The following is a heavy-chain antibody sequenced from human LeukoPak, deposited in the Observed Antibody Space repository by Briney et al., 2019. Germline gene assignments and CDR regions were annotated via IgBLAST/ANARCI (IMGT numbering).Heavy chain of an antibody. V-gene: IGHV4-59*01. Sequence: PSETLSLTCTVSGGSISSYYWSWIRQPPGEGLEWIGYIYYSGSTNYNPSLKSRVTISVDTSKNQFSLKLSSVTAADTALYYCARGGYCSGGNCYSGDNWFDPWGQGTLVTVSS. CDR3: ARGGYCSGGNCYSGDNWFDP. CDR1: GGSISSYY. CDR2: IYYSGST. J-gene: IGHJ5*02. D-gene: IGHD2-15*01.